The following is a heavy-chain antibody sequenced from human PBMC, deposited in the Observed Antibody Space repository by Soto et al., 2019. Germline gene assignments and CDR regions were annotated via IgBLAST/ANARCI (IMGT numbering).Heavy chain of an antibody. J-gene: IGHJ4*02. Sequence: PGGSLRLSCAASGFTFSSYGMHWVRQAPGKGLEWVAVIWYDGSNKYYADSVKGRFTISRDNSKNTLYLQMNSLRAEDTAVYYCARDPRLRYDIVLMVYADGGFDYWGQGTLVTVSS. D-gene: IGHD2-8*01. CDR2: IWYDGSNK. CDR1: GFTFSSYG. CDR3: ARDPRLRYDIVLMVYADGGFDY. V-gene: IGHV3-33*01.